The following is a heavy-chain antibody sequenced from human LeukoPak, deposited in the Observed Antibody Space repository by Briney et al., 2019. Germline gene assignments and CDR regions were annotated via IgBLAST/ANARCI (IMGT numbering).Heavy chain of an antibody. CDR2: ISSSSSYI. J-gene: IGHJ4*02. CDR3: ARDHRSGYNRDY. V-gene: IGHV3-21*01. Sequence: GGSLRLSCAASGFTFSSYSMNWVRQAPGKGLEWVSSISSSSSYIYYADSVKGRFTISRDNAKNSLYLQMNSLRAEDTAVYYCARDHRSGYNRDYWGQGTLVTVSS. CDR1: GFTFSSYS. D-gene: IGHD3-22*01.